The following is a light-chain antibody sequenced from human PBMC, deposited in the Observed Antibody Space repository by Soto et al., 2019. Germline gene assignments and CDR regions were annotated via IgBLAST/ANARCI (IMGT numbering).Light chain of an antibody. CDR1: SSDVGGYKF. CDR3: CSYAGSYTLV. CDR2: EVN. Sequence: QSVLTQPASVSASPGQSITISCTGTSSDVGGYKFVSWYQHHPGKAPKLMIYEVNNRPSGVSNRFSGSKSGNTASLTISGLQAEDEADYYCCSYAGSYTLVFGGGTKVTVL. J-gene: IGLJ2*01. V-gene: IGLV2-14*01.